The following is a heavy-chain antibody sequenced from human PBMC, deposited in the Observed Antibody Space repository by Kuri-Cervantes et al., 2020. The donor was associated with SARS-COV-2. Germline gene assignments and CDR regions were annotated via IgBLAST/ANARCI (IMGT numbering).Heavy chain of an antibody. D-gene: IGHD5-18*01. V-gene: IGHV3-21*04. CDR1: GFTFSSYS. CDR2: ISSSSSYI. CDR3: ATPRGYSYGPFDY. Sequence: GESLKISCAASGFTFSSYSMNWVRQAPGKGLEWVSSISSSSSYIYYADSVKGRFTISRDNSKNTLYLQMNSLRAEDTAVYYCATPRGYSYGPFDYWGQGTLVTVSS. J-gene: IGHJ4*02.